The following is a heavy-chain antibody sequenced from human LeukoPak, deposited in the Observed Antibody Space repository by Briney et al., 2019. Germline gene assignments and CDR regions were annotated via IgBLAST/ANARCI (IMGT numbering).Heavy chain of an antibody. D-gene: IGHD6-13*01. CDR1: GGSISSNNW. CDR3: ARYSSSRNWFDP. CDR2: IYYSGST. J-gene: IGHJ5*02. V-gene: IGHV4-4*02. Sequence: PSGTLSLTCVVSGGSISSNNWWSWVRQHPGKGLEWIGYIYYSGSTYYNPSLKSRVTISVDTSKNQFSLKLSSVTAADTAVYYCARYSSSRNWFDPWGQGTLVTVSS.